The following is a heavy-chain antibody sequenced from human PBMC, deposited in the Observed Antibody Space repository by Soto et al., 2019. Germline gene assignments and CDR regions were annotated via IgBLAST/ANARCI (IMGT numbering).Heavy chain of an antibody. CDR3: ARDNDGVLYYYDSSGYYYSPYYFDY. J-gene: IGHJ4*02. V-gene: IGHV3-48*01. D-gene: IGHD3-22*01. CDR1: GFTFSSYS. CDR2: ISSSSSTI. Sequence: GGSLRLSCAASGFTFSSYSMNWVRQAPGKGLEWVSYISSSSSTIYYADSVKGRFTISRDNAKNSLYLQMNSLRAEDTAVYYCARDNDGVLYYYDSSGYYYSPYYFDYWGQGT.